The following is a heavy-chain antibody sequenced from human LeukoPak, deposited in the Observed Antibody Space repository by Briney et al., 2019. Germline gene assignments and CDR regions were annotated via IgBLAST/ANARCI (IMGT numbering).Heavy chain of an antibody. CDR3: AAVKYYYYYMDV. CDR2: ISSSNNYI. D-gene: IGHD3-22*01. V-gene: IGHV3-21*01. J-gene: IGHJ6*03. CDR1: GFTFSSYS. Sequence: GGSLRLSCAASGFTFSSYSMNWARQAPGKGLEWVSSISSSNNYIYYADSVKGRFTISRDTAKNSLYLQMNSLRAEDTAVYYCAAVKYYYYYMDVWGKGTTVTVSS.